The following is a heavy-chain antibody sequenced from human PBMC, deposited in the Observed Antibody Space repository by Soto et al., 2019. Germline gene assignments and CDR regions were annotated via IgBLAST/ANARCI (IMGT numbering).Heavy chain of an antibody. CDR2: ISGSGGST. CDR1: GFTFSSYA. D-gene: IGHD3-9*01. CDR3: AKDPHYDILTGYRDY. J-gene: IGHJ4*02. Sequence: GGSLRLSCAASGFTFSSYAMSWVRQAPGKGLEWVSAISGSGGSTYYADSVKGRFTISRDNSKNTLYLQMNSLGAEDTAVYYCAKDPHYDILTGYRDYWGQGTLVTV. V-gene: IGHV3-23*01.